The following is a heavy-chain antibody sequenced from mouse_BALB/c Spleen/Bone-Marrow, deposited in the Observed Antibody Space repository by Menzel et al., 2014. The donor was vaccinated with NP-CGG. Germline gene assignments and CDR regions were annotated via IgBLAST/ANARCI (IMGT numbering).Heavy chain of an antibody. CDR2: IDPANGNT. J-gene: IGHJ4*01. Sequence: VQLQQPGAELVKPGASVKLSCTASGFNIXDTYMHWVKQRPEQGLEWIGRIDPANGNTKFAPKFQGKATITADTSSNTAYLHLSSLTSEDTAVYYCARGIPYYPMDFWGQGTSVTVSS. CDR3: ARGIPYYPMDF. V-gene: IGHV14-3*02. D-gene: IGHD5-1-1*01. CDR1: GFNIXDTY.